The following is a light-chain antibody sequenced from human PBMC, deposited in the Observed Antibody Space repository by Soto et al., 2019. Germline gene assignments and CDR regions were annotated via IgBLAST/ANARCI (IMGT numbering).Light chain of an antibody. Sequence: DIEMTQTAAFVSASLGDRVTITCLASQGISSWLAWYQQKPGKAPKLLIYAATILQSGVPSRFSGSEPGTDFSLTISSLQPEDFATYFCQQSSDFPLTFGGGTKVDIK. CDR3: QQSSDFPLT. J-gene: IGKJ4*01. V-gene: IGKV1D-12*01. CDR1: QGISSW. CDR2: AAT.